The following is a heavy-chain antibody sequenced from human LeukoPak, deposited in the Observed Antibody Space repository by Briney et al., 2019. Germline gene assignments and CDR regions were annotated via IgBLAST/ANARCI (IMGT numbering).Heavy chain of an antibody. J-gene: IGHJ6*04. D-gene: IGHD3-10*01. CDR3: ARGILWFGEDYYGMDV. Sequence: SVKVSCKASGGTFSSYAISWVRQAPGQGLEWMGGIIPIFGTANYAQRFQGRVTITADKSTSTAYMELSSLRSEDTAVYYCARGILWFGEDYYGMDVWGKGTTVTVSS. CDR2: IIPIFGTA. CDR1: GGTFSSYA. V-gene: IGHV1-69*06.